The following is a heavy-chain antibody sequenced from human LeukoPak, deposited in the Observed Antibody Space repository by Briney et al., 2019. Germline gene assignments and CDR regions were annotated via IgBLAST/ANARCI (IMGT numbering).Heavy chain of an antibody. D-gene: IGHD5-12*01. CDR1: GYTFTSYA. Sequence: ASVKVSCEASGYTFTSYAMHWVRQAPGQRLEWMGWINAGNGNTKYSQKFQGRVTITRDTSASTDYMELGSLRSEDTAVYYCARDIVATIGDDYWGQGTLVTVSS. CDR2: INAGNGNT. V-gene: IGHV1-3*01. CDR3: ARDIVATIGDDY. J-gene: IGHJ4*02.